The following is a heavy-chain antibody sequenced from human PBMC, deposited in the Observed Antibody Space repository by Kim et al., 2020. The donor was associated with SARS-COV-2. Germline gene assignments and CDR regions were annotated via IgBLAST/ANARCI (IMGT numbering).Heavy chain of an antibody. CDR2: IYYSGST. Sequence: SETLSLTCTVSGGSISSYYWSWIRQPPGKGLEWIGYIYYSGSTNYNPSLKSRVTISVDTSKNQFSLKLSSVTAADTAVYYCARLRRWRDAFDIWGQGTMVTVSS. J-gene: IGHJ3*02. V-gene: IGHV4-59*08. CDR1: GGSISSYY. CDR3: ARLRRWRDAFDI. D-gene: IGHD2-15*01.